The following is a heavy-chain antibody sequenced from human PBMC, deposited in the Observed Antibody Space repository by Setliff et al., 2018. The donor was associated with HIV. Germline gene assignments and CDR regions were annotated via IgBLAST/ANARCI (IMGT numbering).Heavy chain of an antibody. V-gene: IGHV1-18*01. CDR2: ISGYNGQT. CDR1: GYTFTNFG. J-gene: IGHJ4*02. Sequence: GASVKVSCKASGYTFTNFGITWVRQAPGQGLEWMGWISGYNGQTKDAQKFQGRLIMTTDTATSTSYMEMRSLRSDDTAIYYCARARYGGFDHWGQGSLVTVSS. CDR3: ARARYGGFDH. D-gene: IGHD3-16*01.